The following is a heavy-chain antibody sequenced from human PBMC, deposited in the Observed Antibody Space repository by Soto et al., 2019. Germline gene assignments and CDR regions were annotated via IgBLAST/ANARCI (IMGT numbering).Heavy chain of an antibody. J-gene: IGHJ5*02. CDR3: ARHSYYYGSTYGCWLDP. CDR2: MNPNSGNT. V-gene: IGHV1-8*01. Sequence: ASVKVSCKASGYTFTSYDINWVRQATGQGLEWMGWMNPNSGNTGYAQKFQGRVTMTRNTSISTAYMELSSLRSEDTAVYYCARHSYYYGSTYGCWLDPWGQGTLVTVSS. D-gene: IGHD3-10*01. CDR1: GYTFTSYD.